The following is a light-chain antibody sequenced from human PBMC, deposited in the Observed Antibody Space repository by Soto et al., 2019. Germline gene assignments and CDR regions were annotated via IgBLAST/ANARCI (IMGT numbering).Light chain of an antibody. Sequence: EIVLTQSPCTLSLSPGERASLSCRSSQSVSSSYLAWYQQKPGQAPRLLIYVASSRATGIPDRFSGSGSGTDFTLTISRLEPEDFAVYYCQQYGSSPFTFGPGTKVDIK. V-gene: IGKV3-20*01. CDR3: QQYGSSPFT. CDR1: QSVSSSY. J-gene: IGKJ3*01. CDR2: VAS.